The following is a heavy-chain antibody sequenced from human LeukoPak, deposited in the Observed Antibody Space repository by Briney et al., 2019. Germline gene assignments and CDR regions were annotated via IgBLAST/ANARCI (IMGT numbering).Heavy chain of an antibody. Sequence: PSDTLSLTCTVSGGSICSSSYYCGSTRQPPGNGLEWIGCIYNKRSTSYNPTLQSRVALSVHTSKNQFSLTLSSVTAAAPALPYSARIPHYDLFPGYMSFYYYYYMDVWGKGTTVTVSS. CDR3: ARIPHYDLFPGYMSFYYYYYMDV. V-gene: IGHV4-39*01. D-gene: IGHD3-9*01. CDR1: GGSICSSSYY. J-gene: IGHJ6*03. CDR2: IYNKRST.